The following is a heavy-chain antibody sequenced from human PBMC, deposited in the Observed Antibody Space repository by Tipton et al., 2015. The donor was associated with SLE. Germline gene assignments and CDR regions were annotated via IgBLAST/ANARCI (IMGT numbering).Heavy chain of an antibody. V-gene: IGHV4-34*01. CDR3: ARGAKERITLVRVRPYYFDY. CDR2: SNPSGNT. Sequence: TLSLTCEVNGGSLSHYFWSWIRQPPGKGLEWIGESNPSGNTNYNPSLKSRVTIFVDMSKNQLSLKMTSVTAADSAVYFCARGAKERITLVRVRPYYFDYWGQGSLVTVSS. CDR1: GGSLSHYF. J-gene: IGHJ4*01. D-gene: IGHD3-10*01.